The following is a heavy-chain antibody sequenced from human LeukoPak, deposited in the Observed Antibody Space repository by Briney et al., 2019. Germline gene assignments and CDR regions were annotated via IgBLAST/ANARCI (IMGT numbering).Heavy chain of an antibody. V-gene: IGHV1-8*03. CDR3: VRGSGYYYVDY. CDR2: MNPNSGNT. D-gene: IGHD3-22*01. Sequence: ASVKVSCKASGYTFTSYDINWVRQGTGQGLEWMGWMNPNSGNTGYAQKFQGRVTITRNTSISTAYMELSSLRSEDTAVYYCVRGSGYYYVDYWGQGTLVTVSS. CDR1: GYTFTSYD. J-gene: IGHJ4*02.